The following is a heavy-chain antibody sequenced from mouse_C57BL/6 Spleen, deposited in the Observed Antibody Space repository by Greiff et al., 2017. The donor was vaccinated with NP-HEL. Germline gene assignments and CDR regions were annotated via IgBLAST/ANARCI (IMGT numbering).Heavy chain of an antibody. CDR2: INPNNGGT. CDR3: ATPYSNYLYWYFDV. Sequence: EVQLPQSGPELVKPGASVKISCKASGYTFTDYYMNWVKQSHGKSLEWIGDINPNNGGTSYNQKFKGKATLTVDKSSSTAYMELRSLTSEDSAVYYCATPYSNYLYWYFDVWGTGTTVTVSS. J-gene: IGHJ1*03. CDR1: GYTFTDYY. D-gene: IGHD2-5*01. V-gene: IGHV1-26*01.